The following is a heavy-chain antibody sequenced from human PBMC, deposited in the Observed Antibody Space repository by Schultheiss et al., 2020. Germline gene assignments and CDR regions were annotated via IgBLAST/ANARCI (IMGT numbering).Heavy chain of an antibody. Sequence: GGSLRLSCAASGFTVTSNYMSWVRQAPGKGLEWVSLVYSCGSTYYADSVRGRFSISRDNSKNTVYLQMNSLRPEDTAVYYCARGIAAIYGMDVWGQGTTVTVSS. CDR1: GFTVTSNY. D-gene: IGHD6-25*01. V-gene: IGHV3-66*03. CDR3: ARGIAAIYGMDV. J-gene: IGHJ6*02. CDR2: VYSCGST.